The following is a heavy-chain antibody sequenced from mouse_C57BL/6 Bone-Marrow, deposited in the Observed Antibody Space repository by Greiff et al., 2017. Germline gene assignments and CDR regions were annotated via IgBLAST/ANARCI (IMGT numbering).Heavy chain of an antibody. J-gene: IGHJ1*03. Sequence: QVQLQQPGAELVMPGASVKLSCKASGYTFTSYWMRWVKQRPGQGLEWIGEIDPSDSYTNYNQKFKGKSTLTVDKSSGTAYMQLSSLTSEDSAVYYCARSLATQYFDVWGTGTTVTVSS. CDR2: IDPSDSYT. CDR3: ARSLATQYFDV. V-gene: IGHV1-69*01. CDR1: GYTFTSYW. D-gene: IGHD1-1*01.